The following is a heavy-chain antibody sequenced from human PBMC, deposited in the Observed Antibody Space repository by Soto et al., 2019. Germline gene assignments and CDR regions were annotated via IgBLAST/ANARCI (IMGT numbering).Heavy chain of an antibody. Sequence: QVRLVQSGAEVKKPGSSVKVSCKASGGSFSSYLITWVRQSPGQGLEWVGGLTPVLGPPNYALEFQGRVTITADESTSTAYMELSSLRSEDTAVYYCAKESRPLYDASVYSRAGIDDWGQGTLLTVSS. V-gene: IGHV1-69*01. CDR2: LTPVLGPP. CDR1: GGSFSSYL. J-gene: IGHJ4*02. D-gene: IGHD3-22*01. CDR3: AKESRPLYDASVYSRAGIDD.